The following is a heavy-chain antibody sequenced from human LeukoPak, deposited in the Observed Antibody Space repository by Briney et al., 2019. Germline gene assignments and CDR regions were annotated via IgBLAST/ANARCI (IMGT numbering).Heavy chain of an antibody. J-gene: IGHJ5*02. CDR1: GGSISSSDYY. Sequence: PSETLSLTCTVSGGSISSSDYYWNWIRQPPGKGLEWIGYIYYSGSTNYNPSLKSRVTISVDTSKNQFSLKLSSVTAADTAVYYCARATRARYSSSWDNWFDPWGQGTLVTVSS. D-gene: IGHD6-13*01. V-gene: IGHV4-61*08. CDR2: IYYSGST. CDR3: ARATRARYSSSWDNWFDP.